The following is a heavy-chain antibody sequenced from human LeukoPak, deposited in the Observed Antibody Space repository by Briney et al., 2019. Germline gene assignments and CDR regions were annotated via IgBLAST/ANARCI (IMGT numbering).Heavy chain of an antibody. V-gene: IGHV3-23*01. CDR3: AKDYWEPPLS. CDR1: GFTFTNAW. CDR2: ISGSGGST. Sequence: GGSLRLSCSASGFTFTNAWMSWVRQAPGKGLEWVSAISGSGGSTYYADSVKGRFTISRDNSKNTLCLQMNSLRAEDTAVYYCAKDYWEPPLSWGQGTLVTVSS. D-gene: IGHD1-26*01. J-gene: IGHJ4*02.